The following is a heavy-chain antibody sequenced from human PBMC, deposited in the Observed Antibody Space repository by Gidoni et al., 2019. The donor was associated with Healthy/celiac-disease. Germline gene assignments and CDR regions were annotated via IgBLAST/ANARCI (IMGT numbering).Heavy chain of an antibody. CDR3: ARAGSITI. V-gene: IGHV3-30*04. CDR2: ISYDGSNK. D-gene: IGHD3-9*01. CDR1: GFTFSSYA. J-gene: IGHJ4*02. Sequence: QVQLVEYGGGVVQPGRSLRLSCAASGFTFSSYAMHLVRQAPGKGLEWVAVISYDGSNKYYADSVKGRFTISRDNSKNTLYLQMNSLRAEDTAVYYCARAGSITIWGQGTLVTVSS.